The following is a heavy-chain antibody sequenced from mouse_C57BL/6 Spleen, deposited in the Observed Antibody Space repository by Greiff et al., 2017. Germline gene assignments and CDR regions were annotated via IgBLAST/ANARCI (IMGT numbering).Heavy chain of an antibody. CDR1: GYTFTSYW. CDR2: IYPGSGST. J-gene: IGHJ4*01. V-gene: IGHV1-55*01. D-gene: IGHD3-1*01. CDR3: ARVPQTGAMDY. Sequence: QVHVKQPGAELVKPGASVKMSCKASGYTFTSYWITWVKQRPGQGLEWIGDIYPGSGSTNYNEKFKSKATLTVDTSSSTAYMQLSSLTSEDSAVYYCARVPQTGAMDYWGQGTSVTVSS.